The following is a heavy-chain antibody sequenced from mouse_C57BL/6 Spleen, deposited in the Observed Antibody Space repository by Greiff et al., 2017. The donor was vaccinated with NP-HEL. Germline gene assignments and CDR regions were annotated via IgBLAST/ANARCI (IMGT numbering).Heavy chain of an antibody. CDR3: ARSRDDYDWFAY. J-gene: IGHJ3*01. D-gene: IGHD2-4*01. Sequence: QVQLQQPGAELVKPGASVKLSCKASGYTFTSYWMHWVKQRPGQGLEWIGMIHPNSGSTNYNEKFKSKATLTVDKSSSTAYMQLSSLTSEDSAVYYCARSRDDYDWFAYWGQGTLVTVSA. CDR2: IHPNSGST. CDR1: GYTFTSYW. V-gene: IGHV1-64*01.